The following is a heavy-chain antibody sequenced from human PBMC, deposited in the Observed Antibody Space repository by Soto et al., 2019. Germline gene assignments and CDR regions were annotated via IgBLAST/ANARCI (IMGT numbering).Heavy chain of an antibody. CDR2: ISGSGGST. V-gene: IGHV3-23*01. CDR1: GFTFSSYA. Sequence: GGSLRLSCAASGFTFSSYAMSWVRQAPGKGLEWVSAISGSGGSTYYADSVKGRFTISRDNSKNTLYLQMNSLRAEDTAVYYCAKLGSSYDYIWGSLRADAFDIWGQGTMVTVSS. J-gene: IGHJ3*02. CDR3: AKLGSSYDYIWGSLRADAFDI. D-gene: IGHD3-16*01.